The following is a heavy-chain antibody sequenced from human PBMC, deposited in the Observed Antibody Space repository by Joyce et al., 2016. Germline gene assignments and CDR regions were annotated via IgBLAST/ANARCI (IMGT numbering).Heavy chain of an antibody. CDR1: GGSVSDTSYY. Sequence: QLQLQESGPGLVKPSETLSLTCSVSGGSVSDTSYYWGWIRQPPGMGLEWIGSISYSWDTYYNPSLKSRVTISVDTSKNQFSLKVTSVTAADTAVYYCAKLNRIKIFGVLTPNWFDPWGQGTLVTVSS. CDR2: ISYSWDT. D-gene: IGHD3-3*01. CDR3: AKLNRIKIFGVLTPNWFDP. V-gene: IGHV4-39*01. J-gene: IGHJ5*02.